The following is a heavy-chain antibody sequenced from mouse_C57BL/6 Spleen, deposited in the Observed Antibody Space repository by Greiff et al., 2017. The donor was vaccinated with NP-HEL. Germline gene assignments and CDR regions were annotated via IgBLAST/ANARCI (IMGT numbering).Heavy chain of an antibody. CDR2: IWWDDDK. Sequence: QVTLKESGPGILQPSQTLSLTCSFSGFSLSTFGMGVGWIRQPSGKGLEWLAHIWWDDDKYYNPALKSRLTISKDTSKNQVFLKIANVDTADTATYYCARIVRWLLPSHYYAMDYWGQGTSVTVSS. J-gene: IGHJ4*01. CDR1: GFSLSTFGMG. CDR3: ARIVRWLLPSHYYAMDY. V-gene: IGHV8-8*01. D-gene: IGHD2-3*01.